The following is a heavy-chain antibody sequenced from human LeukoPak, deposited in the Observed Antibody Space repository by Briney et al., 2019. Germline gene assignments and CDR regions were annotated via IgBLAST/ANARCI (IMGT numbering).Heavy chain of an antibody. Sequence: SVKVSCKVSGGTFNRNDISWVRQAPGQGLEWMGRFSPSLGTTKYAQNVQGRVTITTDESTSTVYMELSSLRFDDTAVYYCLGEFGARGRGTLVIVSS. CDR1: GGTFNRND. CDR2: FSPSLGTT. D-gene: IGHD3-10*01. V-gene: IGHV1-69*11. J-gene: IGHJ4*02. CDR3: LGEFGA.